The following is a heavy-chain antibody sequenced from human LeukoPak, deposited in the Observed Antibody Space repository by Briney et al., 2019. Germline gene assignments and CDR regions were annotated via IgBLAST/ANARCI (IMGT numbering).Heavy chain of an antibody. CDR1: GYSFTSYW. D-gene: IGHD3-3*01. J-gene: IGHJ5*02. CDR2: IYPGDSDT. V-gene: IGHV5-51*01. Sequence: GESLKISCKGSGYSFTSYWIGWVRQMPGKGLEWMGIIYPGDSDTRYSPSFQGQVTISADKSISTAYLQWSSLKASDTAMYYCARGTYYDFWSGYDTPKDNWFDPWGQGTLVTVSS. CDR3: ARGTYYDFWSGYDTPKDNWFDP.